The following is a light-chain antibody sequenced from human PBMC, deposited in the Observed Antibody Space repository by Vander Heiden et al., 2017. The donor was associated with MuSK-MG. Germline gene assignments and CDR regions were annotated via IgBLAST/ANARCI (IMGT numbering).Light chain of an antibody. V-gene: IGLV1-44*01. Sequence: QSVLTQPPSASGTPGHRVTISCSGSSSNLGSNTVNWYQQRPGTAPKLLIYSSNQRPSGVPDRFSGSKSGTSASRAISGLQSEDEADYYCAAWDDSLNGPVFGGGTKLTVL. J-gene: IGLJ2*01. CDR3: AAWDDSLNGPV. CDR2: SSN. CDR1: SSNLGSNT.